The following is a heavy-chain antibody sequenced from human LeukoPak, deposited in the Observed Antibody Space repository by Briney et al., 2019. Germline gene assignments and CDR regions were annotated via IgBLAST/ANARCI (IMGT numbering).Heavy chain of an antibody. J-gene: IGHJ4*02. CDR3: AREGLGGSYYRAYYFDY. CDR1: GFTVSNNY. V-gene: IGHV3-66*01. CDR2: IYSGGST. Sequence: GGSLRLSCAASGFTVSNNYMRWVRQAPGKGLEWVSLIYSGGSTYYADSVKGRFIISRDNSKNTLYLQMNSLRAEDTAVYYCAREGLGGSYYRAYYFDYWGQGTLVTVSS. D-gene: IGHD1-26*01.